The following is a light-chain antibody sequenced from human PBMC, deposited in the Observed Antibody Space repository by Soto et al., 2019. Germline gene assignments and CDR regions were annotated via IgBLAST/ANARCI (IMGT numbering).Light chain of an antibody. CDR1: SSDVGGYDY. J-gene: IGLJ1*01. CDR3: CSYAGTFYV. Sequence: QSALTQPHSVSGSPGQSVTISCTGSSSDVGGYDYVSWYQQHPGKAPNLVIHVVDKRPSGVPDRFSGSKSGNTASLTISGLKAEDEADYYCCSYAGTFYVFGTGTKVTVL. CDR2: VVD. V-gene: IGLV2-11*01.